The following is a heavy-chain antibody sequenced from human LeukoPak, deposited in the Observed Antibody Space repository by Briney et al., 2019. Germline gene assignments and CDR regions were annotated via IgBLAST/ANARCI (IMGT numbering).Heavy chain of an antibody. CDR3: TRGYGSYFDY. Sequence: GGSLRLSCAASGFTFSNYGMHWVRQAPGKGLEWVGFIRSKAYGGTTEYAASVKGRFTVSRDDSKTIAYLQMSSLKTEDTAVYYCTRGYGSYFDYWGQGTLVTVSS. J-gene: IGHJ4*02. CDR2: IRSKAYGGTT. V-gene: IGHV3-49*04. CDR1: GFTFSNYG. D-gene: IGHD5-18*01.